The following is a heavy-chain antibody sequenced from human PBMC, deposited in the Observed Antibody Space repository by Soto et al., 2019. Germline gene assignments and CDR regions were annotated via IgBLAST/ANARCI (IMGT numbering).Heavy chain of an antibody. J-gene: IGHJ3*02. D-gene: IGHD4-17*01. V-gene: IGHV1-18*04. Sequence: ASVKVSCKASGYTFTSYGISWLRQAPGQGLEWMGWISAYNGNTSYAQKLQGRVTMTTDTSTSTAYMELRSLRSDDTAVYYCARVADYGGNADAFDIWGQGTMVTVSS. CDR2: ISAYNGNT. CDR3: ARVADYGGNADAFDI. CDR1: GYTFTSYG.